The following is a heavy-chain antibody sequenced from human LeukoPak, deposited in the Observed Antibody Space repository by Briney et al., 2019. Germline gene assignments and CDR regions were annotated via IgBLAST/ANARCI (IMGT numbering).Heavy chain of an antibody. CDR3: AKEGRLGISFDY. J-gene: IGHJ4*02. CDR1: GFTFSSYE. D-gene: IGHD3-16*01. V-gene: IGHV3-21*04. Sequence: GGSLRLSCAASGFTFSSYEMNWVRQAPGKGLEWVSSISTSSSYIYYADSVKGRFTISRDNSKNTLYLQMNSLRAEDTAVYYCAKEGRLGISFDYWGQGTLVTVSS. CDR2: ISTSSSYI.